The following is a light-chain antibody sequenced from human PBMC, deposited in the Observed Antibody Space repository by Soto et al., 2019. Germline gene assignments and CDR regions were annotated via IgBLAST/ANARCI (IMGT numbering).Light chain of an antibody. CDR2: EVI. CDR3: SSYTSSSTLV. Sequence: QSALTQPASVSGSPGQSITISCTATSSDVGAYNYVSWYQQYPGKAPKLMIYEVINRPSGVSNRFSGSKSGNTASLIISGLQAEDEADYYCSSYTSSSTLVLGGGTKVTV. V-gene: IGLV2-14*01. CDR1: SSDVGAYNY. J-gene: IGLJ2*01.